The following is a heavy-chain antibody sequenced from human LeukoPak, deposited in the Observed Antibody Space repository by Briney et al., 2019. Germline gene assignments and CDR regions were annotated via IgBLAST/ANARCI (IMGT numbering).Heavy chain of an antibody. J-gene: IGHJ4*02. D-gene: IGHD3-22*01. CDR3: ARASYSYDINGWVPFDY. CDR1: GGSISSSSYY. V-gene: IGHV4-39*07. CDR2: IYYSGTT. Sequence: SETLSLTCTVSGGSISSSSYYWGWIRQPPGKGLEWIGSIYYSGTTYYNPSLKSRVTISVDTSRNQFSLKLSSVTAADTAVYYCARASYSYDINGWVPFDYWGQGTLVTVSS.